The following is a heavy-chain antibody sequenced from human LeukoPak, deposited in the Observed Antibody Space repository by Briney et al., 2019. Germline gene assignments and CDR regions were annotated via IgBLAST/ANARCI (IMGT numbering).Heavy chain of an antibody. CDR1: GFTFSSYW. D-gene: IGHD2-2*01. V-gene: IGHV3-74*01. Sequence: PGGSLRLSCAASGFTFSSYWMHWVRQAPGKGLVWASRINSDGSSTSYADSVKGRFTISRDNAKNTLYLQMNSLRAEDTAVYYCARPGDCSSTSCSQDFQHWGQGTLVTVFS. J-gene: IGHJ1*01. CDR2: INSDGSST. CDR3: ARPGDCSSTSCSQDFQH.